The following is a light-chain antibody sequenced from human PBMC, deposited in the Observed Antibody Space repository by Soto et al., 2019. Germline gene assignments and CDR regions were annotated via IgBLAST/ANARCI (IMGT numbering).Light chain of an antibody. CDR1: SSNIGNNY. V-gene: IGLV1-51*02. J-gene: IGLJ1*01. CDR2: ENN. Sequence: QSVLTQPPSVSAAPGQKVTISCSGSSSNIGNNYVSWYQQLPGTAPKLLIYENNKRPSGIPDRFSGSKSGTSATLGITGLQTGDEADYYCGTWDSSLSAGWRVFGTGTKATVL. CDR3: GTWDSSLSAGWRV.